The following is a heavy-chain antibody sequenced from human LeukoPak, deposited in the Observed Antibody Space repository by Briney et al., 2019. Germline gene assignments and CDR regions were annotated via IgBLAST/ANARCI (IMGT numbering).Heavy chain of an antibody. Sequence: PSETLSLTCTVSGGSISSSSYYWGWIRQPPGTGLEWIGSIYYSGSTYYNPSLKSRVTISVDTSKNQFSLKLSSVTAADTAVYYCARVGIEDYGDYVWGWGQGTLVTVSS. D-gene: IGHD4-17*01. J-gene: IGHJ4*02. V-gene: IGHV4-39*07. CDR1: GGSISSSSYY. CDR2: IYYSGST. CDR3: ARVGIEDYGDYVWG.